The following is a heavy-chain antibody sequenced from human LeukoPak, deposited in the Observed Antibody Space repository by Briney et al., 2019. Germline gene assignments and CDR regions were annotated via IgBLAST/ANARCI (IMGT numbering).Heavy chain of an antibody. CDR1: GFTFSNYA. Sequence: GGSLRLSCGTSGFTFSNYAMSWVRHAPGKGLEWVSNIDGRGGNIYYAASVKGRFTISRDNSKNTLYLQMNSLRAEDTAVYYCMPDQTGDGYNSIWGQGTLVTVSS. CDR2: IDGRGGNI. D-gene: IGHD5-24*01. J-gene: IGHJ4*02. V-gene: IGHV3-23*01. CDR3: MPDQTGDGYNSI.